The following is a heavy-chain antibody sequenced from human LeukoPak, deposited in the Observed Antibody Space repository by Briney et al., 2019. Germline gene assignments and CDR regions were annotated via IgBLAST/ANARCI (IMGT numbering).Heavy chain of an antibody. CDR3: ARQPQNIKPI. CDR1: GGSISSFGFY. Sequence: RTSETLSLTCTVSGGSISSFGFYWGWIRQPPGKGLEWIGSIYHSGTTYYNPSLKSRVTISVDTSNNQFSLKLSSVTAADTAVYYCARQPQNIKPIWGQGTMVTVSS. V-gene: IGHV4-39*01. J-gene: IGHJ3*02. CDR2: IYHSGTT. D-gene: IGHD1-14*01.